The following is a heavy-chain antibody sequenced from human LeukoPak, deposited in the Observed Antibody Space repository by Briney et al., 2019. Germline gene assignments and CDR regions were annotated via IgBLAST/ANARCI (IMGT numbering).Heavy chain of an antibody. CDR2: IYSGGST. J-gene: IGHJ5*02. CDR3: ATDSLGIFGRT. V-gene: IGHV3-23*03. Sequence: GGSLRLSCVASGFSFNNFGMSWVRQAPGKGLEWVSVIYSGGSTYYTDSVKGRFTISRDNPKNTLYLQMNSLRAEDTAMYYCATDSLGIFGRTWGQGTLVTVSS. CDR1: GFSFNNFG. D-gene: IGHD3-3*01.